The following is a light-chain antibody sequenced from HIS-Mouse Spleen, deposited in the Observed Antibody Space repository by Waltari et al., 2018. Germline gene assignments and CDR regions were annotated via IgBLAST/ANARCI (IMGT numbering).Light chain of an antibody. CDR2: EDS. Sequence: SYELTQPPSVSVSPGQTARITCSGDALPKTYDYWYQQKSGQAPVLVIYEDSERPSGIPERFSGSSSGTMATLTISGAQVEDEADYYCYSTDSSGNHRVFGGGTKLTVL. CDR1: ALPKTY. CDR3: YSTDSSGNHRV. J-gene: IGLJ2*01. V-gene: IGLV3-10*01.